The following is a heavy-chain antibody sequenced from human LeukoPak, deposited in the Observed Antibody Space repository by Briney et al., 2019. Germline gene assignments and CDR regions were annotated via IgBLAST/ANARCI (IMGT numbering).Heavy chain of an antibody. CDR2: IFYSGST. V-gene: IGHV4-39*07. Sequence: PSETLSLTCTVSGGSITSSSSYWGWIRQPPGKGLEWIGSIFYSGSTYYNPSLKSRVTISIHTSTNQFSLKLSSVTAADTAVYYCARAWSIAARPFDYWGQGTLVTVSS. CDR3: ARAWSIAARPFDY. D-gene: IGHD6-6*01. J-gene: IGHJ4*02. CDR1: GGSITSSSSY.